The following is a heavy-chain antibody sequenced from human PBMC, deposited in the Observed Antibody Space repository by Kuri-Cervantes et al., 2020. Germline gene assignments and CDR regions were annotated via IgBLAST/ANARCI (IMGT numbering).Heavy chain of an antibody. CDR2: ISSSSSYI. Sequence: ETLSLTCAASGFTFSSYAMNWVRQAPGKGLEWVSSISSSSSYIYYADSVKGRFTISRDNAKNSLYLQMNSLRAEGTAVYYCAREASSHRWELSWFDPWGQGTLVTVSS. CDR3: AREASSHRWELSWFDP. CDR1: GFTFSSYA. V-gene: IGHV3-21*01. J-gene: IGHJ5*02. D-gene: IGHD1-26*01.